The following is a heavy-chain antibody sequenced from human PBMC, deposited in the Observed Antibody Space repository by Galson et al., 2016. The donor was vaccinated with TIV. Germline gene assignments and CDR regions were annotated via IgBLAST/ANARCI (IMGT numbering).Heavy chain of an antibody. CDR1: GFTFSSEA. D-gene: IGHD2/OR15-2a*01. CDR2: ISVDGTKK. Sequence: SLRLSCAASGFTFSSEAFHWVRQAPGKGLEWVALISVDGTKKYYADSVTGRFTVSRDKSRNALYLQMSSLRPDDTAVYYCASETTFYDGGASGTVGFWGQGTLVTVSS. J-gene: IGHJ4*02. V-gene: IGHV3-30*04. CDR3: ASETTFYDGGASGTVGF.